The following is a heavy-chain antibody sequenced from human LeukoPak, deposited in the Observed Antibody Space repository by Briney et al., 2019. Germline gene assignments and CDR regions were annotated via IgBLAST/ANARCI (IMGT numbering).Heavy chain of an antibody. J-gene: IGHJ4*02. CDR1: GGSISSYY. V-gene: IGHV4-59*12. CDR2: IYHSGTT. CDR3: ARVSGYSGYYIDY. Sequence: SETLSLTCTVSGGSISSYYWSWIRQPPGKGLEWIGYIYHSGTTYYNPSLKSRVTISLDRSKNQFSLKLSSVTATDTAVYYCARVSGYSGYYIDYWGQGTLVTVSS. D-gene: IGHD5-12*01.